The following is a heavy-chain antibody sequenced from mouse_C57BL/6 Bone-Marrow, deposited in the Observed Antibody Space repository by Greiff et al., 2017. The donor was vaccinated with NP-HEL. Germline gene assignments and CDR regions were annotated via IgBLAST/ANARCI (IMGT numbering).Heavy chain of an antibody. Sequence: VQLQQPGAELVMPGASVKLSCKASGYTFTSYWMHWVKQRPGQGLEWIGEIDPSASYTNYSQKFKGKSTLTVDKSSSTAYMQLSSLTSEDSAVYYCAKDGSGWYFDVWGTGTTVTVSS. V-gene: IGHV1-69*01. CDR2: IDPSASYT. CDR1: GYTFTSYW. CDR3: AKDGSGWYFDV. J-gene: IGHJ1*03. D-gene: IGHD1-1*01.